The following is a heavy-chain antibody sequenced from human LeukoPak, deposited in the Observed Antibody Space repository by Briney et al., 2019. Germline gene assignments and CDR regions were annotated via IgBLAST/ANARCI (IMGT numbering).Heavy chain of an antibody. CDR2: IYYSGST. J-gene: IGHJ4*02. CDR3: ARGYYDSSGYWSIDY. D-gene: IGHD3-22*01. V-gene: IGHV4-59*09. Sequence: YIYYSGSTNYNPSLKSRVTISVDTSKNQFSLKLSSVTAADTAVYYCARGYYDSSGYWSIDYWGQGTLVTVSS.